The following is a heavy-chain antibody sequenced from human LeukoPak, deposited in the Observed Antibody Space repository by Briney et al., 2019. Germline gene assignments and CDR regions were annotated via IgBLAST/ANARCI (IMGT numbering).Heavy chain of an antibody. V-gene: IGHV1-69*04. Sequence: GSSVKVSCKASGGTFSSYAISWVRQAPGQGLEWMGRIIPILGIANYAQKFQGRVTITADKSTSTAYMELSSLRSEDTAVYYCARVDYYDSSGYFDYWGQGTLVTVSS. D-gene: IGHD3-22*01. CDR1: GGTFSSYA. J-gene: IGHJ4*02. CDR2: IIPILGIA. CDR3: ARVDYYDSSGYFDY.